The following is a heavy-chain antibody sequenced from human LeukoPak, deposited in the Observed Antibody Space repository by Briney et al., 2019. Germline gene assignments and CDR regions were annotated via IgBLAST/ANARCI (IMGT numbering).Heavy chain of an antibody. CDR1: GFTFSKYA. Sequence: GGSLRLSCAATGFTFSKYAMSWVRQAPGKGLEWVSGISGSGGSTYYADSVKGRFTISRDNSKNTLYLQMNSLRAEDTALYYCAKGFYDSSGYYYILDYWGQGTLVTVSS. J-gene: IGHJ4*02. CDR2: ISGSGGST. D-gene: IGHD3-22*01. V-gene: IGHV3-23*01. CDR3: AKGFYDSSGYYYILDY.